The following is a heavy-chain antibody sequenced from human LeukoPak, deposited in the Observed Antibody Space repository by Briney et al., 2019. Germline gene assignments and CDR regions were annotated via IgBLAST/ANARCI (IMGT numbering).Heavy chain of an antibody. V-gene: IGHV4-59*01. J-gene: IGHJ3*02. CDR3: ARAMGAEAFDI. D-gene: IGHD3-10*01. Sequence: SETLSLTCTVSGGSISSYYWSWIRQPPGKGLEWIGYIYYSGSTNYNPSLKSRVTISVDTSKNQFSLKLSSVTAADTAVYYCARAMGAEAFDIWGQGTMVTVSS. CDR1: GGSISSYY. CDR2: IYYSGST.